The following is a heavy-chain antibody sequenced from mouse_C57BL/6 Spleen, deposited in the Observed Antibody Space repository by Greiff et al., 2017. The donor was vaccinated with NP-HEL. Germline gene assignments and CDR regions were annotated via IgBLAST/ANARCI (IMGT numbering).Heavy chain of an antibody. V-gene: IGHV1-58*01. J-gene: IGHJ2*01. CDR1: GYTFTSYG. CDR2: IYIGNGYT. Sequence: EVQLQESGAELVRPGSSVKMSCKTSGYTFTSYGINWVKQRPGQGLEWIGYIYIGNGYTEYNEKFKGKATLTSDTSSSTAYMQLSSLTSEDSAIYFCARGPDYYGSSYNYFDYWGQGTTLTVSS. D-gene: IGHD1-1*01. CDR3: ARGPDYYGSSYNYFDY.